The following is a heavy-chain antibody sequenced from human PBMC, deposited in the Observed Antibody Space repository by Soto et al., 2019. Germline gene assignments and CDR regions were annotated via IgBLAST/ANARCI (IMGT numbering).Heavy chain of an antibody. V-gene: IGHV3-33*01. CDR2: IWYDGSNK. Sequence: PGGSLRLSCAASGFTFSSYGMHWVRQAPGKGLEWVAVIWYDGSNKYYADSVKGRFTISRDNSKNTLYLQMNSLRAEDTAVYYCARVMWYDSSGYALGYWGQGTLVTVSS. CDR3: ARVMWYDSSGYALGY. CDR1: GFTFSSYG. D-gene: IGHD3-22*01. J-gene: IGHJ4*02.